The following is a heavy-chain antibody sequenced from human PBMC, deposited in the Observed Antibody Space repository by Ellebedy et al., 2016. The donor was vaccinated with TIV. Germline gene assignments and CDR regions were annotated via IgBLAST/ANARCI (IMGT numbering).Heavy chain of an antibody. CDR1: AYNFDSYW. Sequence: GESLKISCKGSAYNFDSYWIGWVRQMPGKGLDWMGVIFPGDSETRYTPSFQGQVTISADKSINTAYLQWSSLKASDTAIYYCARQSQRYQLPYGGMDVWGQGTTVTVSS. J-gene: IGHJ6*02. V-gene: IGHV5-51*01. CDR2: IFPGDSET. D-gene: IGHD2-2*02. CDR3: ARQSQRYQLPYGGMDV.